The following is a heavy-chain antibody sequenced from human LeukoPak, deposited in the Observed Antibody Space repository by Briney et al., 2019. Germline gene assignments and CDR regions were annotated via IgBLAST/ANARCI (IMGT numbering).Heavy chain of an antibody. D-gene: IGHD1-26*01. J-gene: IGHJ3*02. Sequence: AGGSLRLSCAASGFTFSNYAMNWVRQAPGKGLEWVSSISSSSSYIYYADSVKGRFTISRDNAKNSLYLQMNSLRAEDTAVYYCARGLTVGLLYDAFDIWGQGTMVTVSS. CDR3: ARGLTVGLLYDAFDI. CDR1: GFTFSNYA. V-gene: IGHV3-21*04. CDR2: ISSSSSYI.